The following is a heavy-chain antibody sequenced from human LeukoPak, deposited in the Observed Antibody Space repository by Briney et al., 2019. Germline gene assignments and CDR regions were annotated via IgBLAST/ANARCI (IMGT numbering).Heavy chain of an antibody. CDR1: GSTFTSYW. CDR3: ARTRNSGYDYYFDY. D-gene: IGHD5-12*01. Sequence: GGSLKISCQGSGSTFTSYWIGGAGQVPGKGLEGMGIIYPGDSDTRYSPSFQGHVTISADNSISTAYLQWSSLKASDTAMYYCARTRNSGYDYYFDYWGQGTLVTVSS. J-gene: IGHJ4*02. CDR2: IYPGDSDT. V-gene: IGHV5-51*01.